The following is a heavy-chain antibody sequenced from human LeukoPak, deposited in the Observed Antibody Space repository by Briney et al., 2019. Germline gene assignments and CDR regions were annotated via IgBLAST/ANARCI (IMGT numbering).Heavy chain of an antibody. CDR2: IKSDGSST. V-gene: IGHV3-74*01. CDR3: VRGDPTVTTTGSGGLDI. Sequence: GGSPRLSCAASGFTFRSYWMHWVRLPPGKGLVWVSRIKSDGSSTSYADFVKGRFTISRDNAKNTLYLQMNSLRAEDTAVYYCVRGDPTVTTTGSGGLDIWGQGTMVTVSS. J-gene: IGHJ3*02. CDR1: GFTFRSYW. D-gene: IGHD4-17*01.